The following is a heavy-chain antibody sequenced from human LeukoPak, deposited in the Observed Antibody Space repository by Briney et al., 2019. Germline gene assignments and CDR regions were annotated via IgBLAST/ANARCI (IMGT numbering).Heavy chain of an antibody. CDR2: IYYSGST. D-gene: IGHD5-12*01. V-gene: IGHV4-59*12. CDR1: GGSISSYY. CDR3: ARDESASSRGYNS. Sequence: SETLSLTCTVSGGSISSYYWSWIRQPPGKGLEWIGYIYYSGSTNYNPSLKSRVTMSVDTSKNQFSLKLTSVTAADTAVYYCARDESASSRGYNSWGQGILVTVSS. J-gene: IGHJ5*02.